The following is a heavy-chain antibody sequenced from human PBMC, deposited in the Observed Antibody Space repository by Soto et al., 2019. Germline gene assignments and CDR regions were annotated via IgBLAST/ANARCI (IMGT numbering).Heavy chain of an antibody. Sequence: SETLSLTCTVSRGSISTSSYYWGWIRQPPGKGLEWIGSIYYSGSTYYNPPLKSRVTISVDTSKNQFSLKLSSVTAADTAVYYCARDRKATVVTPEAPYGMDVWGQGTTVTVSS. D-gene: IGHD4-17*01. J-gene: IGHJ6*02. CDR2: IYYSGST. CDR3: ARDRKATVVTPEAPYGMDV. V-gene: IGHV4-39*02. CDR1: RGSISTSSYY.